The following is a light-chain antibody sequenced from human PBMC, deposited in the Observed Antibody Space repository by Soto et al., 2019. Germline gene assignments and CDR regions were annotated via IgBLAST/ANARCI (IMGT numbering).Light chain of an antibody. CDR1: QDISNY. V-gene: IGKV1-33*01. CDR3: QQYDNLPIT. Sequence: DIQMTQSLSSLSESVGDRVTITCQASQDISNYLNWYQQKPGKAPKLLIYDASNLETGVPSRFSGSGSGTDFTFTISSLQPEDIATYYCQQYDNLPITFGQGTRLEV. J-gene: IGKJ5*01. CDR2: DAS.